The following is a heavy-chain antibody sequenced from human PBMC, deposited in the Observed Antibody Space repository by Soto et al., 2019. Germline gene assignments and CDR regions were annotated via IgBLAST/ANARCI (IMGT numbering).Heavy chain of an antibody. CDR3: ARDQSGIGYYVDWFDP. D-gene: IGHD3-10*02. CDR1: GYIFNNHA. Sequence: ASVKVSCKASGYIFNNHAIHWVRQAPGQRLEWMGWINAGNGNTYYSQNFKDRVTFTRDTIATTVFMELTSLTSEDTAVYYCARDQSGIGYYVDWFDPWGQGTMVTAPQ. J-gene: IGHJ5*02. V-gene: IGHV1-3*01. CDR2: INAGNGNT.